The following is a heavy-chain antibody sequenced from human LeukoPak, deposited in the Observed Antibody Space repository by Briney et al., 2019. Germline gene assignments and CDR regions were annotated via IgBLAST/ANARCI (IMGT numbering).Heavy chain of an antibody. CDR2: MNPNSGNT. CDR3: ARGKIPERRVLRFLEWLLRRNWFDP. Sequence: ASVKVSCKASGYTFTSYDTNWVRRAPGQGLEWMGWMNPNSGNTGYAQKFQGRVTMTRNTSISTAYMELSSLRSEDTAVYYCARGKIPERRVLRFLEWLLRRNWFDPWGQGTLVTVSS. V-gene: IGHV1-8*01. J-gene: IGHJ5*02. CDR1: GYTFTSYD. D-gene: IGHD3-3*01.